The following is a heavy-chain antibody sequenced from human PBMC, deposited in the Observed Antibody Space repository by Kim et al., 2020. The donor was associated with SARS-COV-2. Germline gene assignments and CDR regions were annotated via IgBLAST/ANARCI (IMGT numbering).Heavy chain of an antibody. V-gene: IGHV3-30*18. CDR2: ISYDGSNK. Sequence: GGSLRLSCAASGFTFSSYGMHWVRQAPGKGLEWVAVISYDGSNKYYADSVKGRFTISRDNSKNTLYLQMNSLRAEDTAVYYCAKGPPGVAAAEIDIWGQGTMVTVSS. J-gene: IGHJ3*02. D-gene: IGHD6-13*01. CDR1: GFTFSSYG. CDR3: AKGPPGVAAAEIDI.